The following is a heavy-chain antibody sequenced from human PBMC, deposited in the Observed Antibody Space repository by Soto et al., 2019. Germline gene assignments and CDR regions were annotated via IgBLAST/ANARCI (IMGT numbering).Heavy chain of an antibody. CDR2: ISSSSSYT. D-gene: IGHD3-3*01. J-gene: IGHJ6*02. Sequence: GGSLRLSCAASGFTFSDYYMSWIRQAPGKGLEWVSYISSSSSYTNYADSVKGRFTISRDNAKNSLYLQMNSLRAEDTAVYYCARGGGYYDFSYGMDVWGQGTTVTVSS. V-gene: IGHV3-11*06. CDR1: GFTFSDYY. CDR3: ARGGGYYDFSYGMDV.